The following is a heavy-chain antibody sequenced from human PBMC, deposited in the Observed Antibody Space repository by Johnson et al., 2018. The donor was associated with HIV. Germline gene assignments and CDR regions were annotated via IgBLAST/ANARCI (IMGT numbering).Heavy chain of an antibody. J-gene: IGHJ3*02. CDR3: ARAVCRGGRCYSHDAFDI. V-gene: IGHV3-13*01. D-gene: IGHD2-15*01. CDR1: RFTFTYYD. Sequence: VQLVESGGGLVQPGGSLRLSCAASRFTFTYYDMHSVRQPIGEGLEWVSTIGTAGDTYYPGSVKGRFTVSREDAKNSLYLQMNSLRAGDTALYYCARAVCRGGRCYSHDAFDIWGQGTMVTVSS. CDR2: IGTAGDT.